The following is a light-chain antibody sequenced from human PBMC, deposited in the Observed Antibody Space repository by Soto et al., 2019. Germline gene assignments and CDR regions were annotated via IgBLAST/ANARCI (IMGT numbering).Light chain of an antibody. J-gene: IGKJ1*01. CDR1: QSISDS. CDR2: QAS. Sequence: DIQMTQSPSTLSASVGDRVTITCGASQSISDSLAWYQQKPGKAPKLLIYQASSLKSGVPSRFSGSGSGTEFTLTISSLQPDDFATYYCQQYNGYWTFGQGTKVEIK. CDR3: QQYNGYWT. V-gene: IGKV1-5*03.